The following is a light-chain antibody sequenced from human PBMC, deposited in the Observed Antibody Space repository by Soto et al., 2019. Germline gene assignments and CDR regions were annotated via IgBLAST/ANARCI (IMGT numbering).Light chain of an antibody. V-gene: IGLV1-40*01. CDR1: SSNIGAGYD. Sequence: QSVLTQPPSVSGAPGQRVTISCTGSSSNIGAGYDVHWYQQLPGTAPKLLIYGNSNRPSGVPDRFSGSKSGTSASLAITGLQAEDEADYSCQSYDSSLCGSGVFGTGTKVTVL. CDR2: GNS. CDR3: QSYDSSLCGSGV. J-gene: IGLJ1*01.